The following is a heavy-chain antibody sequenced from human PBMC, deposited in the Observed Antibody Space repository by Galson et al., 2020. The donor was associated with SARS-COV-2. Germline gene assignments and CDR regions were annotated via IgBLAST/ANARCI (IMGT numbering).Heavy chain of an antibody. D-gene: IGHD6-19*01. J-gene: IGHJ4*02. CDR3: SREGWQGGY. V-gene: IGHV3-7*01. CDR2: IKGDGSET. CDR1: GFTFNDFW. Sequence: GGSPRLSCEVSGFTFNDFWMSWFRQAPGKGLEWVANIKGDGSETNYADFVKGRFSISRDNAANSLYLQMNSLRVEDSAVYYCSREGWQGGYWGQGTRVTVPS.